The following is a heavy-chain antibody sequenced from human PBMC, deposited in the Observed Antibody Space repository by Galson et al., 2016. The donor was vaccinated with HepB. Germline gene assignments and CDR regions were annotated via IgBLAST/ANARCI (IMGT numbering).Heavy chain of an antibody. CDR3: AKSPELVWFGELFGPASRKTWFDP. CDR2: ISGSGIKT. D-gene: IGHD3-10*01. Sequence: SLRLSCAATGFAFNSYAMSWVRQAPGKGLEWVSGISGSGIKTYYADSVKGRFTISRDNSKNTLYLQLNSLRGEDTAIYYCAKSPELVWFGELFGPASRKTWFDPWGQGTRVTVSS. CDR1: GFAFNSYA. J-gene: IGHJ5*02. V-gene: IGHV3-23*01.